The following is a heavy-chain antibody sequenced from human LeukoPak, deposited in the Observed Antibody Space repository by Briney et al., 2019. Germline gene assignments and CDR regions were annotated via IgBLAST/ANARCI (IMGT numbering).Heavy chain of an antibody. Sequence: ASVKVSCKASGYTFTSYDINWVRQATGQGLEWMGWMIPNSGNTGYAQKFQGRVTITRNTSISTAYMELSSLRSEDTAVYYCARANYDFWSGYYRVNYYFDYWGQGTLVTVSS. CDR1: GYTFTSYD. J-gene: IGHJ4*02. CDR3: ARANYDFWSGYYRVNYYFDY. D-gene: IGHD3-3*01. V-gene: IGHV1-8*03. CDR2: MIPNSGNT.